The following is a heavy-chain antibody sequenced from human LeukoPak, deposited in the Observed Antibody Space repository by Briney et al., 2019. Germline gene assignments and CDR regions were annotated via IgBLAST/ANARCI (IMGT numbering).Heavy chain of an antibody. J-gene: IGHJ6*03. D-gene: IGHD2-15*01. CDR2: IKQDGSEK. V-gene: IGHV3-7*01. CDR3: ARVPGGNSYYYYMDV. Sequence: QPGGSLRLSCAASGFTFSSYWMSWVRQAPGKGLEWVANIKQDGSEKYYVDSVKGRFTISRDNAKNSLYLQMNSLRAEDTAVYYCARVPGGNSYYYYMDVWGKGTTVTVSS. CDR1: GFTFSSYW.